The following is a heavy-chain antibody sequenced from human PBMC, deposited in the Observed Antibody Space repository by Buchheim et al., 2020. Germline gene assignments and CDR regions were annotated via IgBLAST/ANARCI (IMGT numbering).Heavy chain of an antibody. CDR3: ARLDSSSWFAFDY. CDR1: GGSISSSSYY. D-gene: IGHD6-13*01. V-gene: IGHV4-39*01. J-gene: IGHJ4*02. Sequence: QVQLQQWGAGLLKPSETLSLTCTVSGGSISSSSYYWGWIRQPPGKGLEWIGSIYYSGSTYYNPSLKSRVTISVDTAKNQFSLKLSSVTAADTAVYYCARLDSSSWFAFDYWGQGTL. CDR2: IYYSGST.